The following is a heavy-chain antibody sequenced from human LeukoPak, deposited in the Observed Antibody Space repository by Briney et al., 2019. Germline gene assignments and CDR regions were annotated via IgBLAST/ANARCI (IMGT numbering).Heavy chain of an antibody. CDR3: LYSSSTHYYYYYMDV. D-gene: IGHD6-6*01. CDR2: INWNGGST. J-gene: IGHJ6*03. Sequence: GGSLRLSCAASGFTFDDYGLSWVRQAPGKGLEWVSTINWNGGSTGYADSVKGRFTISRDNAKNSLYLQMNSLRAEDTAVYYCLYSSSTHYYYYYMDVWGKGTTVTVSS. CDR1: GFTFDDYG. V-gene: IGHV3-20*04.